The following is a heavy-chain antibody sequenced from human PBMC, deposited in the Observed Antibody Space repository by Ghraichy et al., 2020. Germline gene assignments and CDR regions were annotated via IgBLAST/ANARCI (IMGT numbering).Heavy chain of an antibody. V-gene: IGHV3-30-3*01. D-gene: IGHD4-17*01. CDR1: GFTFSSYA. J-gene: IGHJ4*02. Sequence: GGSLRLSCAASGFTFSSYAMHWVRQAPGKGLEWVAVISYDGSNKYYADSVKGRFTISRDNSKNTLYLQMNSLRAEDTAVYYCARDTGSAFDYWGQGTLVTVSS. CDR2: ISYDGSNK. CDR3: ARDTGSAFDY.